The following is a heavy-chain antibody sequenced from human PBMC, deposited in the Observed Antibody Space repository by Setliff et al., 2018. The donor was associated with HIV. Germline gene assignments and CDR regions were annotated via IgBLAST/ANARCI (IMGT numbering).Heavy chain of an antibody. CDR3: ARDQSDWFY. V-gene: IGHV4-61*01. CDR2: MYYSGNT. Sequence: SETLSLTCTVSGYSISSDYYWSWIRQPPGKGLEWIGYMYYSGNTNYNPSLKSRVTISVDTSKSQFSLKLNSVTAADTAVYYCARDQSDWFYWGQGTLVTVSS. D-gene: IGHD3-3*01. CDR1: GYSISSDYY. J-gene: IGHJ4*02.